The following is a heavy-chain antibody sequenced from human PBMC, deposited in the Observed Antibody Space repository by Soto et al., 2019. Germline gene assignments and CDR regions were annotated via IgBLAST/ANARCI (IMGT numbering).Heavy chain of an antibody. CDR3: ASADYGDYDS. Sequence: QVQLVQSGPEVKKPGASVKVSCKASDFSFTSDHISWVRQAPGQSPEWMGWVNIYNGNTKYAPKLRGRVTMTTDTSTSTAYMELRSLTSDDTAVYYCASADYGDYDSWGQGTRVTVSS. J-gene: IGHJ5*01. CDR1: DFSFTSDH. CDR2: VNIYNGNT. D-gene: IGHD4-17*01. V-gene: IGHV1-18*01.